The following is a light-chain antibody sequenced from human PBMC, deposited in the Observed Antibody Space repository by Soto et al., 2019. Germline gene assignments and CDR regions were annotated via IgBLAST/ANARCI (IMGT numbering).Light chain of an antibody. Sequence: QSALTQPPSASGSPGQSVTISCTGASSDVGGYNFVSWYQHHPGKAPRLMIYDVTQRPSGVPDRFSGSKSGNTASLTVSGLQVDDEAYSYCSSYAGSSIPVAFGGGTKVTVL. J-gene: IGLJ2*01. CDR2: DVT. CDR1: SSDVGGYNF. CDR3: SSYAGSSIPVA. V-gene: IGLV2-8*01.